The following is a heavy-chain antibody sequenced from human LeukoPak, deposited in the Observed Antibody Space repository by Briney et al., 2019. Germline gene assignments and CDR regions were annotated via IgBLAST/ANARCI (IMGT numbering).Heavy chain of an antibody. J-gene: IGHJ5*01. D-gene: IGHD3-10*01. CDR3: GYFGSENSYTPDS. CDR2: IHTDVTTT. CDR1: GFSFSSFG. V-gene: IGHV3-30*02. Sequence: PGGSLRLSCAASGFSFSSFGMHWVRQAPGKGLEWVAYIHTDVTTTYYADSVKGRFTISRDNSKNTLSLQMNSLGTGDTAVYYCGYFGSENSYTPDSRGQGTLVTVSS.